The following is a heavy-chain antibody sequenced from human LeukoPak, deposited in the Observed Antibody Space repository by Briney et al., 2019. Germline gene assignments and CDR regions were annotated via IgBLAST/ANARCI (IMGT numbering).Heavy chain of an antibody. CDR2: IWYDGSNK. V-gene: IGHV3-33*01. Sequence: GGSLRLSCAASGFTFSSYGMHWVRQAPGKGLEWVAVIWYDGSNKYYADSVKGRFTISRDNSKNTLYLQMNSLRAEDTAVYYCARVLKRGLAAAGTLGYWGQEPLVTVPS. CDR1: GFTFSSYG. J-gene: IGHJ4*02. CDR3: ARVLKRGLAAAGTLGY. D-gene: IGHD6-13*01.